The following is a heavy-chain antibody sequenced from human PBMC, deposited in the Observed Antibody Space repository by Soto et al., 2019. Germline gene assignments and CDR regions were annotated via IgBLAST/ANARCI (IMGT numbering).Heavy chain of an antibody. V-gene: IGHV1-8*01. D-gene: IGHD3-10*01. J-gene: IGHJ4*02. CDR2: MNPNSGNT. CDR3: ARGPSPWTYYGSGSYSKPHPQFDY. CDR1: GYTFTSYD. Sequence: ASVKVSCKASGYTFTSYDINWVRQATGQGLEWMGWMNPNSGNTGYAQKFQGRVTMTRNTSISTAYMELSSLRSEDTAVYYCARGPSPWTYYGSGSYSKPHPQFDYWGQGTLVTVSS.